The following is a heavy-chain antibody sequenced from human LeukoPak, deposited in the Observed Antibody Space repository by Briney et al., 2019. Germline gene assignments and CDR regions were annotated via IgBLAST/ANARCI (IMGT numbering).Heavy chain of an antibody. CDR3: ARPGYRSRYFDY. D-gene: IGHD6-19*01. Sequence: GASLQISCQGSGSTFINYWIGWVRQLPGKGLEWMGSINPGDSETKYSPSFQGQVTISADKSISTAYLQWSSLKASDTAMYYCARPGYRSRYFDYWGHGALVTVSS. V-gene: IGHV5-51*01. CDR1: GSTFINYW. J-gene: IGHJ4*01. CDR2: INPGDSET.